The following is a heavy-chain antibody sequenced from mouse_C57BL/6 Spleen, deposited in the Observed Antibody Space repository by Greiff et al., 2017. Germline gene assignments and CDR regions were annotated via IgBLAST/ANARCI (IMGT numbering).Heavy chain of an antibody. CDR2: INPYNGDT. V-gene: IGHV1-20*01. J-gene: IGHJ4*01. Sequence: EVQLQQSGPELVKPGASVKISCKASGYSFTGYFMNWVMQSPGKSLEWIGRINPYNGDTFYNQKLKGKATLTVDKSSSTANMELRSLTSEDSAVYYCAREDYDIYAMDDWGQGTSVTVAS. D-gene: IGHD2-4*01. CDR1: GYSFTGYF. CDR3: AREDYDIYAMDD.